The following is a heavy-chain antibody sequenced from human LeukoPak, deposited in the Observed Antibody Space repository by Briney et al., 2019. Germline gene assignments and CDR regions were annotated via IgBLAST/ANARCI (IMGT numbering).Heavy chain of an antibody. Sequence: SETLSLTCAVYGGSLSDYYWSWVRQPPGKGLEWIGEIYHSGSTNYNPSLKSRVTISVDKSKNQFSLKLSSVTAADTAVYYCARGRTFGELLGGDFDYWGQGTLVTVSS. J-gene: IGHJ4*02. V-gene: IGHV4-34*01. CDR2: IYHSGST. CDR1: GGSLSDYY. D-gene: IGHD3-10*01. CDR3: ARGRTFGELLGGDFDY.